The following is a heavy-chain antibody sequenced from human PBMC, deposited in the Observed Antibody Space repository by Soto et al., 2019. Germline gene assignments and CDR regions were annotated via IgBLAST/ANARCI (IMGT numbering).Heavy chain of an antibody. J-gene: IGHJ4*02. V-gene: IGHV3-23*01. CDR1: GFTFSSCA. CDR3: AKDRWEHTAMVSYYFDY. D-gene: IGHD5-18*01. Sequence: GGSLRLSCSASGFTFSSCAMSWVRQAPGKGLEWVSAISGSGGSTYYADSVKGRFTISRDNSKNTLYLQMNSLRAEDTAVYYCAKDRWEHTAMVSYYFDYWGQGTLVTVSS. CDR2: ISGSGGST.